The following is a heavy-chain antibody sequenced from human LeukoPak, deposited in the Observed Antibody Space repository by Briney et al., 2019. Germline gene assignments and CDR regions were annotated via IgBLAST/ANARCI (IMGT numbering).Heavy chain of an antibody. Sequence: SETLSLTCTVSGGSISNYYWSWIRQPAGKGLEWIGRIYSSGSINYNPSLKRDVTMSVDASKNQFSLKLSSVTAADTAVYYCARGGPGYCSSISCYPRWFDPWGQGTLVTVSS. J-gene: IGHJ5*02. CDR1: GGSISNYY. V-gene: IGHV4-4*07. CDR2: IYSSGSI. CDR3: ARGGPGYCSSISCYPRWFDP. D-gene: IGHD2-2*03.